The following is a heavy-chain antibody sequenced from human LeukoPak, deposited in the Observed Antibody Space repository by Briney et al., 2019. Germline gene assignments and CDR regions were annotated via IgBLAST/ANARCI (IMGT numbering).Heavy chain of an antibody. CDR3: ARGGGLQFQSDSMDV. V-gene: IGHV1-69*13. Sequence: GASVKVSCKTSGGTFSTSGISWVRQAPGQGLEWMGGIIPIFGTTKYAQKFQGRVTITADESTSTAYMELSSLRSEDTALYFCARGGGLQFQSDSMDVWGQGTTVTVSS. CDR1: GGTFSTSG. J-gene: IGHJ6*02. D-gene: IGHD4-11*01. CDR2: IIPIFGTT.